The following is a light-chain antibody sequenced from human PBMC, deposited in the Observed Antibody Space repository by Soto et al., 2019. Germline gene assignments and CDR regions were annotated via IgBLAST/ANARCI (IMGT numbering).Light chain of an antibody. CDR2: EVS. V-gene: IGLV2-14*03. J-gene: IGLJ1*01. Sequence: QSVLTQPASVSGSPGQSITISCTGTSSDVGGYKYVSWYQQHPGTAPKLMLYEVSNRPSGVSLRFSGSKSGNTASLTISGLQAEDEADYYCSSYTSSRTFYVFGSGTKVTVL. CDR3: SSYTSSRTFYV. CDR1: SSDVGGYKY.